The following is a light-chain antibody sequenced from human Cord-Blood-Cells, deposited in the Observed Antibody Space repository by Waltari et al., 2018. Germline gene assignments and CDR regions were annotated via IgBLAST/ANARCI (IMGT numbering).Light chain of an antibody. V-gene: IGKV3-20*01. J-gene: IGKJ1*01. Sequence: EIVLTQSPGTLSLSPGERATLSCRASQSVSSSYLAWYQQKPGQAPRLLIYGASSRSTGIADRFSGSGSVTDFTLTISRLEPEDFAVYYCQQYGSSPQTFGQGTKGEIK. CDR2: GAS. CDR1: QSVSSSY. CDR3: QQYGSSPQT.